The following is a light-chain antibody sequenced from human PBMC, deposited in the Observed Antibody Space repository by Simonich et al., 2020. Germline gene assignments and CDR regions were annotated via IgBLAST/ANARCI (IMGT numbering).Light chain of an antibody. V-gene: IGKV4-1*01. CDR2: WAS. CDR3: RQYYSTPLT. J-gene: IGKJ4*01. CDR1: QSVLYSSNNKHD. Sequence: DIVMTQSPDSLAVSLGDRATINCKSSQSVLYSSNNKHDLAWYKQKPGQPPKLLIYWASTRESWVPDRFSGSGSGTDFTLTISSLQAEDVAVYYCRQYYSTPLTFGGGTKVEIK.